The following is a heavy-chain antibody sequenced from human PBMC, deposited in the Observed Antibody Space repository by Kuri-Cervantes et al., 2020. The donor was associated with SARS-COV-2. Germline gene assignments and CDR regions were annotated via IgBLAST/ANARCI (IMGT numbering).Heavy chain of an antibody. Sequence: GGSLRLSCAVSGYTVSSNYMSWVRQAPGKGLEWVSVIHSGGSTYYADSVKGRFTISRDNSKNTLYLQMNSLRAEDTAVYYCARGRITMIVPDAFDIWGQGTMVTVSS. J-gene: IGHJ3*02. V-gene: IGHV3-53*01. CDR1: GYTVSSNY. CDR3: ARGRITMIVPDAFDI. CDR2: IHSGGST. D-gene: IGHD3-22*01.